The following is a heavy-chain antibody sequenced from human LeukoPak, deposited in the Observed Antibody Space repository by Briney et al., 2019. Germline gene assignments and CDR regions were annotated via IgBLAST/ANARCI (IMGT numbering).Heavy chain of an antibody. CDR1: GGSFSGYY. Sequence: SETLSLTCAVYGGSFSGYYRSWIRQPPGKGLEWIGEINHSGSTNYNPSLKSRVTISVDTSKNQFSLKLSSVTAADTAVYYCARGRSSGWYLRYYYMDVWGKGTTVTVSS. J-gene: IGHJ6*03. CDR3: ARGRSSGWYLRYYYMDV. V-gene: IGHV4-34*01. CDR2: INHSGST. D-gene: IGHD6-19*01.